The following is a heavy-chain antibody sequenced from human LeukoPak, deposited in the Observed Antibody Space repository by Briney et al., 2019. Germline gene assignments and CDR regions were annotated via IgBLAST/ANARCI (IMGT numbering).Heavy chain of an antibody. CDR1: GFTFSSYN. J-gene: IGHJ4*02. CDR2: IDSSSSYI. CDR3: ARVRGHCTSTSCPPPDY. Sequence: GGSLRLSCAASGFTFSSYNMDWVRQAPGKGLEWVSFIDSSSSYIYYADSVKGRFTISRDNAKNSVFLQMNSLRAEDTAVYYCARVRGHCTSTSCPPPDYWGQGTLVTVSS. D-gene: IGHD2-2*01. V-gene: IGHV3-21*01.